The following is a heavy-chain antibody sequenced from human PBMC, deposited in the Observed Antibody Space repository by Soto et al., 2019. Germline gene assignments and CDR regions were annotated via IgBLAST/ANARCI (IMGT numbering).Heavy chain of an antibody. Sequence: EVKLLESGGGLAQPGGSLRPSCVGSGFTFDSYAISWVRQAPGKGLQWISAISGNGAGTDYAHSVKGRFTISRDNSKNTVHLQMNSLRAEDTALYYCAKDTVGGYSFWSGYYSDGLDVWGQGTMVTVSS. V-gene: IGHV3-23*01. J-gene: IGHJ3*01. CDR3: AKDTVGGYSFWSGYYSDGLDV. D-gene: IGHD3-3*01. CDR1: GFTFDSYA. CDR2: ISGNGAGT.